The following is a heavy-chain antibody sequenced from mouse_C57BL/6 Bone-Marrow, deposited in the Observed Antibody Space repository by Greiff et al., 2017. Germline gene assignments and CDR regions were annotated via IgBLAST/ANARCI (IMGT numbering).Heavy chain of an antibody. CDR2: INYDGSST. CDR1: GFTFSDYY. Sequence: EVQVVESEGGLVQPGSSMKLSCTASGFTFSDYYMAWVRQVPEKGLEWVANINYDGSSTYYLDSLKSRFIISRDNAKNILYLQMSSLKSEDTATYYCAREGAFCFDYWGQGTTLTVSS. CDR3: AREGAFCFDY. V-gene: IGHV5-16*01. J-gene: IGHJ2*01.